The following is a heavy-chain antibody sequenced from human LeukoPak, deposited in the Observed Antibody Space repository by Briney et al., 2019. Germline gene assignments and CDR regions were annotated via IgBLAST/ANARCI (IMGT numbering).Heavy chain of an antibody. CDR1: GYSICSGYY. CDR3: AKDSSRGYSIRAVDAFDI. J-gene: IGHJ3*02. V-gene: IGHV4-38-2*02. D-gene: IGHD2-21*01. CDR2: IYHSGST. Sequence: SETLSLTCTVSGYSICSGYYLGWIRQPPGKGLEWIGSIYHSGSTYYNPSLKSRVTISVDTSTNQFSLKLSSVTAADAAVYYCAKDSSRGYSIRAVDAFDIWGQGTMVTVSS.